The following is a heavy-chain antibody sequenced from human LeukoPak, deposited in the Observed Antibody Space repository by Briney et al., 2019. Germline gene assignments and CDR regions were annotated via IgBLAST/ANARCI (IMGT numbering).Heavy chain of an antibody. V-gene: IGHV1-46*01. J-gene: IGHJ6*02. CDR1: GGAFINHA. Sequence: GASVKVSCKASGGAFINHAFNWVRQAPGQGLEWMGIINPSGGSTNYAQRFQGGVTMTRDTSTSTVYMELSSLRSEDTAVYYCARSEGSYYGMDVWGQGTTVTVSS. CDR3: ARSEGSYYGMDV. CDR2: INPSGGST.